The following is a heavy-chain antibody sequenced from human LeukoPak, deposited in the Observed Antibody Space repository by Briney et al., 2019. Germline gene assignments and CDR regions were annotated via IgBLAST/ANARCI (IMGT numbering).Heavy chain of an antibody. J-gene: IGHJ4*02. V-gene: IGHV1-69*13. Sequence: SVKVSCKASGGTFSSYAISWVRRAPGQGLEWMGGIIPIFGTANYAQKFQGRVTITADESTSTAYMELSSLRSEDTAVYYCARERTSYQLRKYYFDYWGQGTLVTVSS. CDR3: ARERTSYQLRKYYFDY. CDR2: IIPIFGTA. D-gene: IGHD2-2*01. CDR1: GGTFSSYA.